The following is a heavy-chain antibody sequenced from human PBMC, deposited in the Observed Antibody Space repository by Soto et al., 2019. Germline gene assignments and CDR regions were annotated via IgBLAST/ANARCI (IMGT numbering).Heavy chain of an antibody. J-gene: IGHJ4*02. V-gene: IGHV3-23*01. CDR1: SYA. CDR2: ISGSGGST. D-gene: IGHD6-19*01. Sequence: SYAMSWVRQAPGKGLEWVSAISGSGGSTYYADSVKGRFTISRDNSKNTLYLQMNSLRAEDTAVYYCAKHRQYSSDWYEFEYWGQGTLVTVSS. CDR3: AKHRQYSSDWYEFEY.